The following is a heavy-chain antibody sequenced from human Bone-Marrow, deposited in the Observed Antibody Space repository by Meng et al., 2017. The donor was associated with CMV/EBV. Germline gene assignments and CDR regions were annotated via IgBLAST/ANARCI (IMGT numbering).Heavy chain of an antibody. V-gene: IGHV3-21*01. Sequence: GESLKISCAASGFTFSSYSMNWVRQAPGKGLEWVSSISISSSYIYYADSVKGRFTISRDNAKNSLYLQMNSLRAEDTAGYYWAKLKTALGYWGQGTLVTVSS. D-gene: IGHD2-21*02. J-gene: IGHJ4*01. CDR2: ISISSSYI. CDR3: AKLKTALGY. CDR1: GFTFSSYS.